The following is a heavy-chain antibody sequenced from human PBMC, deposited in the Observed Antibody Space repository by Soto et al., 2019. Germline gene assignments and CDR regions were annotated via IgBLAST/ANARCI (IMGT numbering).Heavy chain of an antibody. CDR1: GDSINSGDYY. J-gene: IGHJ6*02. V-gene: IGHV4-30-4*01. D-gene: IGHD3-10*01. CDR3: ARWSGVGVAGMDV. CDR2: SFYSGIT. Sequence: QVQLQESGPRLVKPLQTLSLTCTVSGDSINSGDYYWSWIRQPPGRGLEWVGYSFYSGITDYNQSLKSRMSMDTSKTKFSLRLNSVTAADTAVYFCARWSGVGVAGMDVWGQGTTVSVSS.